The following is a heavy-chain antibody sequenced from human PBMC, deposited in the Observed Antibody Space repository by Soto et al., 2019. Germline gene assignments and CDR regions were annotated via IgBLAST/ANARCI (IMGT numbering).Heavy chain of an antibody. J-gene: IGHJ4*02. Sequence: EVQLVESGGGLIQPGGSLKLSCAASGFTVRNNYMNWVRQAPGKGLEWVSLIYSTGTTKYADSVKGRFTVSRDNAKNTLYLQMNSLRAEDTAVYYCAKDGRGSGSHYNSVGYWGQGTLVTVSS. CDR3: AKDGRGSGSHYNSVGY. D-gene: IGHD3-10*01. CDR2: IYSTGTT. V-gene: IGHV3-53*01. CDR1: GFTVRNNY.